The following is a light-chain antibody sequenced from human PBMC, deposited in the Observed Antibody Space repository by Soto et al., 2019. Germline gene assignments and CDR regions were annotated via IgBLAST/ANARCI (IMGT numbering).Light chain of an antibody. CDR3: QQYGSSPRT. J-gene: IGKJ1*01. Sequence: EIVLTQSPGTLSLSPGERATLSCRASQTIKSTSLAWYQQRPGQAPSLLIYGASSRATGIPDKFSGSGSGTDFTLTISRLEPEDSAVYYCQQYGSSPRTFGQVTKVEI. V-gene: IGKV3-20*01. CDR1: QTIKSTS. CDR2: GAS.